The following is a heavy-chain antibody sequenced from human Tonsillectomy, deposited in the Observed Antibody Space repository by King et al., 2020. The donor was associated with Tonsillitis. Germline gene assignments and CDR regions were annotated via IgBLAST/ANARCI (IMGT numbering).Heavy chain of an antibody. CDR2: IYYSGSA. D-gene: IGHD6-19*01. CDR1: GGSISSYY. CDR3: ARSLPNSSDLYGAFDY. J-gene: IGHJ4*02. Sequence: QLQESGSGLVKPSETLSLTCTVSGGSISSYYWSWIRQPPGKGLEWIGYIYYSGSANYNPSLKGRVTISVDTSKNQFSLKLNSVTAADTAVYYCARSLPNSSDLYGAFDYWGQGTLVTVSS. V-gene: IGHV4-59*01.